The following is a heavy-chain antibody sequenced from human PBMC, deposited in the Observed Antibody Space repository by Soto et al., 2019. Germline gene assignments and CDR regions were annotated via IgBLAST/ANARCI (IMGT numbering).Heavy chain of an antibody. D-gene: IGHD2-8*01. CDR2: ISGSGGST. CDR1: GFTFSSYA. Sequence: WGSLRLSCAASGFTFSSYAIICFRHAPVKWLEWVSAISGSGGSTYYADSVKGRFTISRDNSKNTLYLQMNSLRAEDTAVYYCAKDLGLYCTNGVCAYFDYWGQGTLVTVSS. CDR3: AKDLGLYCTNGVCAYFDY. V-gene: IGHV3-23*01. J-gene: IGHJ4*02.